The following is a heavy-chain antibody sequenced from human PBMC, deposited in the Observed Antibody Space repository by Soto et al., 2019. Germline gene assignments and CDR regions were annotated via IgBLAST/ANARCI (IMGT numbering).Heavy chain of an antibody. CDR2: FDPEDGET. Sequence: GASVKVSCKVSGYTLTELSMHWVRQAPGKGPEWMGGFDPEDGETIYAQKFQGRVTMTEDTSTDTAYMELSSLRSEDTAVYYCATEIAAAAAFDYWGQGTLVTVSS. CDR3: ATEIAAAAAFDY. CDR1: GYTLTELS. D-gene: IGHD6-13*01. V-gene: IGHV1-24*01. J-gene: IGHJ4*02.